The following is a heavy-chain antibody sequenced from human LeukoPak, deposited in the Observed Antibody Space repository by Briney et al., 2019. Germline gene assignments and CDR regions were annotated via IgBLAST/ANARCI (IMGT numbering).Heavy chain of an antibody. V-gene: IGHV4-59*01. D-gene: IGHD1-26*01. Sequence: PSETLSLTCTVSGGSISSYYWSWIRQPPGKGLEWIGYIYYTGSTNYNPSLKSRVTISVDTSKNQFSLKLSSVTAADTAVYYCAREGSGSYVDYWGQETLVTVSS. CDR3: AREGSGSYVDY. CDR1: GGSISSYY. CDR2: IYYTGST. J-gene: IGHJ4*02.